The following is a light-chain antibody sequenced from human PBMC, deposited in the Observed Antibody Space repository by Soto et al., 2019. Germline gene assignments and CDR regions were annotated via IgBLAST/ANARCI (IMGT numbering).Light chain of an antibody. CDR3: CSYAGTYTLMI. CDR1: YSDVGAYNY. Sequence: QSVLTQPRSVSGSPGQSVTISCTGTYSDVGAYNYVSWYQHHPAKAPRLMIFDVSKRPSGVPDRFSGSKSGNTASLTISGLQTEDEADYYCCSYAGTYTLMIFGGGTKVTVL. CDR2: DVS. J-gene: IGLJ2*01. V-gene: IGLV2-11*01.